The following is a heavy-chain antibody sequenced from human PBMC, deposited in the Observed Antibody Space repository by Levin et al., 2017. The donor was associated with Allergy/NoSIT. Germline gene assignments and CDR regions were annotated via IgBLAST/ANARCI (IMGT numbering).Heavy chain of an antibody. D-gene: IGHD3-10*01. CDR1: GGSFSGYY. Sequence: SETLSLTCAVYGGSFSGYYWSWIRQPPGKGLEWIGEINHSGSTNYNPSLKSRVTISVDTSKNQFSLKLSSVTAADTAVYYCARGKWRYYGSGSYYRWFDPWGQGTLVTVAA. CDR3: ARGKWRYYGSGSYYRWFDP. CDR2: INHSGST. J-gene: IGHJ5*02. V-gene: IGHV4-34*01.